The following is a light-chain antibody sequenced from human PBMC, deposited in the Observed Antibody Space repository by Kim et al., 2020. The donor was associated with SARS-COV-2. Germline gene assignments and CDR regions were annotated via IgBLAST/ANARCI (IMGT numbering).Light chain of an antibody. Sequence: ALEQTVRITCQGDSLRSYYASWYQQKPGQAPVLVIYGKNNRPSGIPDRFSGSSSGNTASLTITGAQAEDEADYYCNSRDSSGNHWVFGGGTKVTVL. V-gene: IGLV3-19*01. CDR1: SLRSYY. CDR2: GKN. CDR3: NSRDSSGNHWV. J-gene: IGLJ3*02.